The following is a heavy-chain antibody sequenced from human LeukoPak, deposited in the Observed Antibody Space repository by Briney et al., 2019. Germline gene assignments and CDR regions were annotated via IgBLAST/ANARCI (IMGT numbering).Heavy chain of an antibody. CDR2: ISYDGSNK. J-gene: IGHJ4*02. D-gene: IGHD3-3*01. V-gene: IGHV3-30-3*01. Sequence: GGSLRLSCAASGFTFSSYAMHWVRQAPGKGLEWVAVISYDGSNKYYADSVKGRFTISRDNSKNTLYLQMNSLRAEDTAVYYCARDWGDYDFWSGKEFDYWGQGTLVTVSS. CDR3: ARDWGDYDFWSGKEFDY. CDR1: GFTFSSYA.